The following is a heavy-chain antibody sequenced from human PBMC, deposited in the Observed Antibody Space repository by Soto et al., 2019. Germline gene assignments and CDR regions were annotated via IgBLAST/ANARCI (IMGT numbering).Heavy chain of an antibody. CDR2: ISAYNGNT. Sequence: QVQLVQSGAEVKNPGASVKVSCKASGYTFTSYGISWVRQAPGQGLEWMGWISAYNGNTNYAQKLQGRVTMTTDTSTSTAYMELRSLRSDDTAVYYCAREGQYDYSNYALDSFDYWGQGTLVTVSS. CDR3: AREGQYDYSNYALDSFDY. CDR1: GYTFTSYG. J-gene: IGHJ4*02. V-gene: IGHV1-18*01. D-gene: IGHD4-4*01.